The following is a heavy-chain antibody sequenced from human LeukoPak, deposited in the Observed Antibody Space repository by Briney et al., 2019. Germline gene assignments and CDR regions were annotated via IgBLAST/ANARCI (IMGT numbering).Heavy chain of an antibody. J-gene: IGHJ6*03. CDR2: IIPIFGTA. CDR3: ARDHCSSTSCYKEGYYYYYMDV. CDR1: GGTFSSYA. V-gene: IGHV1-69*13. D-gene: IGHD2-2*02. Sequence: SVKVSCKASGGTFSSYAISWVRQAPGQGLEWMGGIIPIFGTANYAQKFQGRVTITADESTSTAYMELSSLRSEDTAVYYCARDHCSSTSCYKEGYYYYYMDVWGKGTTVTVSS.